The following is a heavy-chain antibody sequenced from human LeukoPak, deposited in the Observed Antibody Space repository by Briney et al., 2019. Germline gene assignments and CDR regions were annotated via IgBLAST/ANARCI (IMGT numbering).Heavy chain of an antibody. Sequence: GGSLRLSCAASGFSFTTYIMRWVRQAPGKGLEWVSAISGSAGTTYYADSVKGRFTISRDNSKNTLYLQMNSLRAEGTAVYYCAKGWSSGWPYYFDYWGQGTLVTVSS. CDR3: AKGWSSGWPYYFDY. V-gene: IGHV3-23*01. J-gene: IGHJ4*02. CDR1: GFSFTTYI. D-gene: IGHD6-19*01. CDR2: ISGSAGTT.